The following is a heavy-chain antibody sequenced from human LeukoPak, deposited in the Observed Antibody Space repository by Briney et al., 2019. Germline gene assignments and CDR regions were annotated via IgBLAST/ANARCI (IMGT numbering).Heavy chain of an antibody. J-gene: IGHJ5*02. CDR3: ARDNLSSSRYGWLDP. CDR2: IYYSGST. V-gene: IGHV4-61*01. Sequence: PSETLSLTCTVSGGSVSSGSYYWSWIRQPPGKGLEWIGYIYYSGSTNYNPSLKSRVTISVDTSKNQFSLKLSSVTAADTAVYYCARDNLSSSRYGWLDPWGQGTLVTVSS. CDR1: GGSVSSGSYY. D-gene: IGHD6-13*01.